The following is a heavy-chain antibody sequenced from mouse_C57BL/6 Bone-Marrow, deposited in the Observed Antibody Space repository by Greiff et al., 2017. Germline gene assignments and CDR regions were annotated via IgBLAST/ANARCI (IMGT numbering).Heavy chain of an antibody. CDR1: GYTFTSSW. V-gene: IGHV1-52*01. D-gene: IGHD4-1*01. J-gene: IGHJ3*01. CDR3: ANWGFAY. CDR2: IDPSDSDT. Sequence: QVQLQQPGAELVRPGSSVKLSCKASGYTFTSSWMHWVKQRPIQGLEWIGNIDPSDSDTHYNQKFKDKATLTVDKSSSTAYMQLSSLTSEDSAVYYCANWGFAYWGQGPLVTVSA.